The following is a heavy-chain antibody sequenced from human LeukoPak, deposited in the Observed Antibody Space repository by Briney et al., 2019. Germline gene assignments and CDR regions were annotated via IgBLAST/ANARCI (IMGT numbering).Heavy chain of an antibody. V-gene: IGHV3-7*01. CDR2: INQRGSAI. CDR1: GFTFRNYW. J-gene: IGHJ1*01. Sequence: GGSLRLSCEASGFTFRNYWMSWVRQAPCKGLEWVASINQRGSAIFYVDSVRGRFSVSRDNAKNSLFLQMNSLRADDTAFYYCAKLLRDVTIYDFWGPGALVTVSS. CDR3: AKLLRDVTIYDF. D-gene: IGHD3/OR15-3a*01.